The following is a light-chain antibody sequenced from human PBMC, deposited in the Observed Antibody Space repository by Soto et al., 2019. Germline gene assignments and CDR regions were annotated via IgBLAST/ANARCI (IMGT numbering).Light chain of an antibody. Sequence: EVVLTQSPATLSLSPGERATLSCRASENVRTFVDWYQQKPGQAPRLLIYGASNRATGIPARFSGSGSGTDFTLTISYLAPEDFAVYYCQQHSHWPPWTFGQGTRVEIQ. CDR3: QQHSHWPPWT. V-gene: IGKV3-11*01. J-gene: IGKJ1*01. CDR1: ENVRTF. CDR2: GAS.